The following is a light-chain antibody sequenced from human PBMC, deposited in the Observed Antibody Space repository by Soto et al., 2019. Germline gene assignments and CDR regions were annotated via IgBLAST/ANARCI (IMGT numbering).Light chain of an antibody. Sequence: QSVLTQPPSASGAPGQRVTISCSGSRSNIGSNTVNWYHQIPGTAPKLLIYSNDQRSSGVPDRFSGSKSGTSASLVISGLQSEDEADYYCAAWDDSLNGAVFGGGTQLTVL. J-gene: IGLJ7*01. CDR3: AAWDDSLNGAV. CDR1: RSNIGSNT. V-gene: IGLV1-44*01. CDR2: SND.